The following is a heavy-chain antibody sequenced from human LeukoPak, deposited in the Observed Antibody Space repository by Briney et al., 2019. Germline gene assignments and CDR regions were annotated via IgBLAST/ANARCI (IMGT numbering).Heavy chain of an antibody. CDR1: GFTFSSYA. Sequence: GGSLRLSCATSGFTFSSYAMSWVRQAPGKGLEWVSGISGSCGSTYYADSVKGRFTIFRDNSKNTLYLQMNSLRAEDTAVYHCANGWSPDYWGRGTLVTVSS. D-gene: IGHD2-15*01. V-gene: IGHV3-23*01. J-gene: IGHJ4*02. CDR2: ISGSCGST. CDR3: ANGWSPDY.